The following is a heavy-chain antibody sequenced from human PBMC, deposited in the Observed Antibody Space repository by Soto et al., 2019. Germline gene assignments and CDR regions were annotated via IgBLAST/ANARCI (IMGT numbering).Heavy chain of an antibody. CDR1: GFTFSSRE. J-gene: IGHJ1*01. V-gene: IGHV3-48*03. D-gene: IGHD2-8*01. CDR2: ISGSGSTI. Sequence: PGGSLRLSCEATGFTFSSREMNWIRQTPGKRLEWIAKISGSGSTINYADSVKGRFTISRDNVQRTLHLQMDSLRVEDTGVYYCARGGVYWGRGTLVTVSS. CDR3: ARGGVY.